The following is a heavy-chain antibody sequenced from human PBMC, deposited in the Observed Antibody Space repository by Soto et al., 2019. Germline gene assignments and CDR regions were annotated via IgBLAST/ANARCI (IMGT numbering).Heavy chain of an antibody. CDR1: GFTFSTQA. J-gene: IGHJ4*02. CDR2: ISYDGSKI. V-gene: IGHV3-30-3*01. Sequence: QVHLVESGGGVVQPGRSLRLSCAASGFTFSTQAMHWVRQAPGKGLDWVAVISYDGSKIYYADSVKGRFTISRDNSKNMLYLQMNSLRAEDTAVYYCARDLRKFYYFDAWGQGTQVTVSS. CDR3: ARDLRKFYYFDA. D-gene: IGHD4-17*01.